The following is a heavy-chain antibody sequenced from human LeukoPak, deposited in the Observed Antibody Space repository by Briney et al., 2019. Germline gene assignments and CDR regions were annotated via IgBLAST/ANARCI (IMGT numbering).Heavy chain of an antibody. D-gene: IGHD3-22*01. V-gene: IGHV3-30*03. CDR1: GFSFSYYG. Sequence: GGSLRLSCAASGFSFSYYGMHWVRQAPGKGLEWVAVISHDGSDKYYADSVKGRFTISRDNSKNSLYLQMNSLRAEDTAVYYCATTVPYETDAFDIWGQGTMVTVSS. CDR2: ISHDGSDK. J-gene: IGHJ3*02. CDR3: ATTVPYETDAFDI.